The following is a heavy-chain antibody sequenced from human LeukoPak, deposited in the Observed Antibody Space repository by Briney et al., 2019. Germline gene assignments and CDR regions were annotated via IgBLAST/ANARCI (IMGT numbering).Heavy chain of an antibody. D-gene: IGHD3-3*01. CDR1: DGSISGYY. V-gene: IGHV4-4*07. CDR2: IYTSDNT. Sequence: SETLSLTCTVSDGSISGYYWTWIRQPAGKGLEWIGRIYTSDNTIYNPSLKSRVTMSVDTSNQFSLKLSSVTAAGTALYYCARGLRFLEWSHDAFDIWGQGTTVTVSS. CDR3: ARGLRFLEWSHDAFDI. J-gene: IGHJ3*02.